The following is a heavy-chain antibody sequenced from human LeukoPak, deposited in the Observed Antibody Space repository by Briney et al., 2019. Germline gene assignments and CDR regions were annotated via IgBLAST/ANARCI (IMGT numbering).Heavy chain of an antibody. Sequence: SETLSLTCTVSGGSISSSSYYWGWIRQPPGKGLEWIGSIYYSGSTYYNPSLKSRVTISVDTSRNQFSLKLSSVTAADTAVYYCARTLRYSSSWYYFDYWGQGTLVTVSS. CDR3: ARTLRYSSSWYYFDY. CDR2: IYYSGST. D-gene: IGHD6-13*01. CDR1: GGSISSSSYY. J-gene: IGHJ4*02. V-gene: IGHV4-39*01.